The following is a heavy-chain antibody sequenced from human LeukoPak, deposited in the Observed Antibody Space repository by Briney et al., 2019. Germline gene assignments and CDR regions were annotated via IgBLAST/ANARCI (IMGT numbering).Heavy chain of an antibody. CDR2: ISSNGGST. CDR3: VKTVGATTSRDMTGDY. Sequence: GGSLRLSCSASGFTFSSYAMHWVRQAPGKGLEYVSAISSNGGSTYYADSVKGRFTISRDNSKNTLYLQMSSLRAEDTAVYYCVKTVGATTSRDMTGDYWGQGTLVTVSS. J-gene: IGHJ4*02. V-gene: IGHV3-64D*06. D-gene: IGHD1-26*01. CDR1: GFTFSSYA.